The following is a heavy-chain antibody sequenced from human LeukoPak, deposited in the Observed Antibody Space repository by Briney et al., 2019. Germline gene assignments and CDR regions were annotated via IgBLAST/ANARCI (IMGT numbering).Heavy chain of an antibody. J-gene: IGHJ4*02. D-gene: IGHD4-17*01. CDR3: ARGRYGDYFGY. CDR2: IHYSAGT. Sequence: SETLSLTCTVSGGSLSSYSWTWIRQPPGKGLEWIGYIHYSAGTNYNPSLKSRVTISVDTSKNQFSLKLSSVTAADTAVYYCARGRYGDYFGYWGQGTLVTVS. CDR1: GGSLSSYS. V-gene: IGHV4-59*01.